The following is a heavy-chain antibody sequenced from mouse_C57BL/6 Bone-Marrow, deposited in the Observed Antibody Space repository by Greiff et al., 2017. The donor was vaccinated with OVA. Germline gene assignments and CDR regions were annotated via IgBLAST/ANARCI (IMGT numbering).Heavy chain of an antibody. CDR1: GFSFTSYG. Sequence: QVQLKESGPGLVAPSQSLSITCTVSGFSFTSYGVDWVRQPPGQGLEWLGVIWGGGSTNYNSAIMSRLCISKDNDKSQVSLKMNRLQTEYTAMDYCAKHDYQYWYFDVWGTGTTVTVSS. CDR3: AKHDYQYWYFDV. V-gene: IGHV2-9*01. J-gene: IGHJ1*03. D-gene: IGHD2-4*01. CDR2: IWGGGST.